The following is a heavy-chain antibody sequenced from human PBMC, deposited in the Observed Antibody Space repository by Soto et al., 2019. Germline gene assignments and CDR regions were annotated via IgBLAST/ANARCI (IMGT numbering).Heavy chain of an antibody. CDR2: INHSGST. CDR3: ASVIGGDSEYYFDY. CDR1: GGTFIGYY. Sequence: WETLSITCAVYGGTFIGYYWSWIRQPPGKGLEWIGEINHSGSTNYNPSLKSRVTISVDTSKNQFSLKLSSVTAADSAMYYCASVIGGDSEYYFDYWGQGALVTVYS. J-gene: IGHJ4*02. D-gene: IGHD2-21*02. V-gene: IGHV4-34*01.